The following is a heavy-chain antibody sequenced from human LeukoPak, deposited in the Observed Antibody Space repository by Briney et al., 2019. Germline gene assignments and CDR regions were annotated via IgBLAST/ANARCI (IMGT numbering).Heavy chain of an antibody. V-gene: IGHV4-59*01. CDR3: ARSTSPRVFIDY. J-gene: IGHJ4*02. CDR2: IYYSGST. Sequence: SETLSLTCTVSGGSISSYYWSWIRQPPGKGLEWIGYIYYSGSTNYNPSLKSRVTISVDTSKNQFSLKLSSATAADTAVYYCARSTSPRVFIDYWGQGTLVTVSS. D-gene: IGHD6-6*01. CDR1: GGSISSYY.